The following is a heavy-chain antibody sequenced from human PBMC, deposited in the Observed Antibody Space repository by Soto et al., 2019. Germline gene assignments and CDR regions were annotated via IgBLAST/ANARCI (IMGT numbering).Heavy chain of an antibody. J-gene: IGHJ4*02. CDR3: ARRGYSYGFTDY. CDR1: GFTFSSYA. CDR2: ISGSGGST. Sequence: GGSLRLSCGASGFTFSSYAMSWVRQAPGKGLEWVSAISGSGGSTYYADSVKGRFTISRDNSKNTLYLQMNSLRAEDTAVYCCARRGYSYGFTDYWGQGTLVTVSS. D-gene: IGHD5-18*01. V-gene: IGHV3-23*01.